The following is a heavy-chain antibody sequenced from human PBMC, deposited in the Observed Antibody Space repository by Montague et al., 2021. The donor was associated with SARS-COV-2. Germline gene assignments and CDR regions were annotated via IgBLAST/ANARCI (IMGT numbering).Heavy chain of an antibody. CDR1: GGSFNSYY. CDR3: ARDVTYDTLEP. Sequence: SETLSLTCSVSGGSFNSYYWFWIRQPPGKGLEWIGQIYFSGGANYNPSFKSRVAISVDTSKNEISLKLKSVTAADTAVYYCARDVTYDTLEPWGQGTLVTVSS. CDR2: IYFSGGA. D-gene: IGHD3-22*01. V-gene: IGHV4-59*01. J-gene: IGHJ5*02.